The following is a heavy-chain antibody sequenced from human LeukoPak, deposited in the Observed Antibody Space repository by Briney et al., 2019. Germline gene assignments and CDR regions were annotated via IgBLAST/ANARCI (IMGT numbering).Heavy chain of an antibody. CDR2: VNESGGRT. J-gene: IGHJ4*02. V-gene: IGHV3-23*01. Sequence: PGGSLRLSCAASGFTFSSYPMGWVRQAPGKGLEWVSTVNESGGRTYYADSVKGRFTMSRDNSKNTLYLQMNSLRVEDTAIYYCAKEGRPNSGGGFFDYWGQGTRVTVSS. CDR3: AKEGRPNSGGGFFDY. D-gene: IGHD1-26*01. CDR1: GFTFSSYP.